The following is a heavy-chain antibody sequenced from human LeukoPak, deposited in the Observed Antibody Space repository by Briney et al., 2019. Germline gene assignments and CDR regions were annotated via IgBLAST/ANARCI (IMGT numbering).Heavy chain of an antibody. D-gene: IGHD2/OR15-2a*01. Sequence: PSETLSLTCTVSGGSISSGGYYWSWIRQHPGKGLEWIGYIYYSGSTYYNPSLKSRVAISVDTSKNQFSLKLSSVTAADTAVYYCARAPQDFKELGWFDPWGQGTLVTVSS. CDR2: IYYSGST. J-gene: IGHJ5*02. V-gene: IGHV4-31*03. CDR1: GGSISSGGYY. CDR3: ARAPQDFKELGWFDP.